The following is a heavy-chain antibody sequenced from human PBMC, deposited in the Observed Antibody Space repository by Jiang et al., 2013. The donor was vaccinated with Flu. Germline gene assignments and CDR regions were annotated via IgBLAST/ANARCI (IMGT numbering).Heavy chain of an antibody. CDR1: GYTFTSYG. Sequence: SCKASGYTFTSYGISWVRQAPGQGLEWMGWISAYNGNTDYAQKLQGRVTMTTDTSTSTAYMELRSLRSDDTAVYYCARVWVPAAIEWFDPWGQGTLVTVSS. D-gene: IGHD2-2*02. CDR3: ARVWVPAAIEWFDP. J-gene: IGHJ5*02. V-gene: IGHV1-18*04. CDR2: ISAYNGNT.